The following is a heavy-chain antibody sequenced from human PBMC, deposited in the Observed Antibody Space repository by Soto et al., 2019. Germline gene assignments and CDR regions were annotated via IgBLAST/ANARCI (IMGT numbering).Heavy chain of an antibody. Sequence: QVQLVQSGGEVKKPGSSVKVSCEASGGTFSSYDISWVRQAPGQGLEWMGGISPIVGTANYAQRFQGRVTITAKASTSTAYMDLSRLRYEDTAVYYSAKGALVITPQKHYYYYGMDVCGQGTPVTVSS. D-gene: IGHD3-22*01. CDR2: ISPIVGTA. J-gene: IGHJ6*02. CDR3: AKGALVITPQKHYYYYGMDV. V-gene: IGHV1-69*01. CDR1: GGTFSSYD.